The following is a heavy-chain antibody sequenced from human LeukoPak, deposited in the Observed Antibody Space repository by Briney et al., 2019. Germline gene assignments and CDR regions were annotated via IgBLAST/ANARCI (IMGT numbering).Heavy chain of an antibody. Sequence: SETLSLTCTVSGGSISSYYWSWIRQPPGKGLEWIGYIYYSGSTTYNPSLKSRVTISVDTSKNQFSLKLSSVTAADTAVYYCARDRGSGWNDAFDIWGQGTMVTVSS. D-gene: IGHD6-19*01. V-gene: IGHV4-59*01. J-gene: IGHJ3*02. CDR1: GGSISSYY. CDR3: ARDRGSGWNDAFDI. CDR2: IYYSGST.